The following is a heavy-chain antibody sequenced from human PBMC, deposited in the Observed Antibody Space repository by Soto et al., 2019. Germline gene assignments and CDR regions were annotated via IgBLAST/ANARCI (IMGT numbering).Heavy chain of an antibody. Sequence: PXQALSLTFAISGDSVSSNSVACNLIRHSPSRGLGWLGRTYYRSKWHDDYAVPVKSRMTINADPSKNQFSLQLSSVTPEDSAVYYCARAPPGGYYFDYWGQGTLVTVSS. D-gene: IGHD5-12*01. CDR3: ARAPPGGYYFDY. V-gene: IGHV6-1*01. CDR1: GDSVSSNSVA. CDR2: TYYRSKWHD. J-gene: IGHJ4*02.